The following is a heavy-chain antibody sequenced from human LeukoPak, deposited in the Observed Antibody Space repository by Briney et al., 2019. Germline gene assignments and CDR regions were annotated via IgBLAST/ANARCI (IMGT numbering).Heavy chain of an antibody. CDR3: ARASGSYYGYYYYYMDV. D-gene: IGHD1-26*01. V-gene: IGHV1-2*02. J-gene: IGHJ6*03. CDR2: INPNSGGT. Sequence: ASVKVSCKASGYTFTGYYMHWVRQAPGQGLEWMGWINPNSGGTNYAQKFQGRVTMTRDTSISTAYMELSRLRSDDTAVYYCARASGSYYGYYYYYMDVWGKGTTVTVSS. CDR1: GYTFTGYY.